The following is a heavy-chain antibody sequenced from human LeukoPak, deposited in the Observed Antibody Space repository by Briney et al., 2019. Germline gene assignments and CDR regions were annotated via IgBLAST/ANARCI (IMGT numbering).Heavy chain of an antibody. V-gene: IGHV3-30*03. Sequence: GGSLRLSCAASGFTFSNYDMHWVRQAPGKGLEWVALISYGGSNEYYGGSVKGRFTISRDNSKNTLYLQMNSLSAEDTAVYYCATGGNSGYDYWGQGTLVTVSS. CDR3: ATGGNSGYDY. CDR2: ISYGGSNE. J-gene: IGHJ4*02. D-gene: IGHD3-22*01. CDR1: GFTFSNYD.